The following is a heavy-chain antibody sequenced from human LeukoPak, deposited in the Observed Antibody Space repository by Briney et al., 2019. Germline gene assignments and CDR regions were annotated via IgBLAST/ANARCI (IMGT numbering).Heavy chain of an antibody. V-gene: IGHV3-23*01. D-gene: IGHD4-17*01. J-gene: IGHJ4*02. CDR1: GFTLSSYA. CDR3: AKRSGYGDYSRHFDY. Sequence: PGGFLRLSCAASGFTLSSYAMSWVRQAPGKGLEWVSAISGSGGSTYYADSVKGRFTISRDNSKNTLYLQMNSLRAEDTAVYYCAKRSGYGDYSRHFDYWGQGTLVTVSS. CDR2: ISGSGGST.